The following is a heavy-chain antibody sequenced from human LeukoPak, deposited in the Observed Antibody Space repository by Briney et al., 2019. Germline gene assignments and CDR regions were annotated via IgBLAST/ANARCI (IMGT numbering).Heavy chain of an antibody. CDR2: LSYDGYNK. D-gene: IGHD6-19*01. Sequence: GSLRLSCAASGFTFSSYAMHWVRQAPDKGLEWVTVLSYDGYNKYYTDSVKGRFAISRDKSKNTLYLQMISLRAEDTAVYYCARGEHSSGWYVWYFDLWGRGTLVTVSS. V-gene: IGHV3-30*07. CDR1: GFTFSSYA. CDR3: ARGEHSSGWYVWYFDL. J-gene: IGHJ2*01.